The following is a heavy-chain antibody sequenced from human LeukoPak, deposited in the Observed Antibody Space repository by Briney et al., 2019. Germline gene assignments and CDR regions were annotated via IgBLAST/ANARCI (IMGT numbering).Heavy chain of an antibody. J-gene: IGHJ6*03. V-gene: IGHV3-23*01. Sequence: GGTLRLSRAASGFTFSTYAMTWVRQAPGKGLKWVSAISGSGDSTYYADSVKGRFTISRGNFKNTLYLQMNSLRAEDTAVYYCAKLGSGLVMSNHRGGSYMDVWGKGTTVTVSS. D-gene: IGHD1-26*01. CDR3: AKLGSGLVMSNHRGGSYMDV. CDR2: ISGSGDST. CDR1: GFTFSTYA.